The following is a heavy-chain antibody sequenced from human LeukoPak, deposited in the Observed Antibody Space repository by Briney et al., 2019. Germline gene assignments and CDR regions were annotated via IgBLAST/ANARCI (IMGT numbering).Heavy chain of an antibody. CDR2: IYHSGST. D-gene: IGHD3-16*01. CDR3: ARRYESDAFDI. V-gene: IGHV4-38-2*02. Sequence: TSETLSLTCSVSDYSISSGYFWGWIRQPPGKGLEWIGSIYHSGSTHYNPSLKSRVTISVDTSKNQFSLKLRSVTAADTAVYYCARRYESDAFDIWGQGTMVTVSS. J-gene: IGHJ3*02. CDR1: DYSISSGYF.